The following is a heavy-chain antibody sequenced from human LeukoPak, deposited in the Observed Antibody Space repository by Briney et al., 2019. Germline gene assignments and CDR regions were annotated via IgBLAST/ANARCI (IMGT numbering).Heavy chain of an antibody. CDR3: ASPFSGYDFGLDY. J-gene: IGHJ4*02. CDR2: IGTAGDP. D-gene: IGHD5-12*01. V-gene: IGHV3-13*05. CDR1: GFTFSSYD. Sequence: GGSLRLSCAASGFTFSSYDMHWVRQATGKGLEWVSAIGTAGDPYYPGSVKGRFTISRDNAKNSLYLQMNSLRAEDTAVYYCASPFSGYDFGLDYWGQGTLVTVSS.